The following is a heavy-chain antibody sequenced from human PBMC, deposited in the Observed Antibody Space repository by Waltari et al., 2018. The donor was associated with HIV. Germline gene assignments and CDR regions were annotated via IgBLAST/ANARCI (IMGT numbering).Heavy chain of an antibody. CDR1: GYTFTGYY. J-gene: IGHJ6*02. CDR2: INPNIGGT. Sequence: QVQLVQSGAEVKKPGASVKVSCKASGYTFTGYYMHWVRQAPGQGLEWMGWINPNIGGTNYAQKCQGRVTMTRDTSISTAYMELSRLRSDDTAVYYCARDRARTTDYYYYGMDVWGQGTTVTVSS. V-gene: IGHV1-2*02. D-gene: IGHD1-7*01. CDR3: ARDRARTTDYYYYGMDV.